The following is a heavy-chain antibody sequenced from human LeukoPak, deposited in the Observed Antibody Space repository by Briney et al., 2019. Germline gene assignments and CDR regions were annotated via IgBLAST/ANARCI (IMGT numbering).Heavy chain of an antibody. CDR2: MNPNSGNT. Sequence: GASVKVSCKASGYTFTSYDINWVRQATGQGLEWMGRMNPNSGNTGYAQKFQGRVTMTRNTSISTAYMELSSLRSEDTAVYYRARAAGARTGTTDYWGQGTLVTVSS. J-gene: IGHJ4*02. CDR3: ARAAGARTGTTDY. D-gene: IGHD1-7*01. CDR1: GYTFTSYD. V-gene: IGHV1-8*01.